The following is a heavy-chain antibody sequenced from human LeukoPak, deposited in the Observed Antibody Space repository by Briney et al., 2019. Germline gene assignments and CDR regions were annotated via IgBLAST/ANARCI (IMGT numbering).Heavy chain of an antibody. D-gene: IGHD2-2*01. CDR1: GYSFTDYF. V-gene: IGHV1-2*02. CDR3: ARENCSSTSCYAWFDP. CDR2: INPNSGAT. J-gene: IGHJ5*02. Sequence: ASVKVSCKASGYSFTDYFIHWVRQAPGQGVEWMGWINPNSGATNYAQKFQGRVTMTRDTSISTAYMELSRSRSDDTAVYFCARENCSSTSCYAWFDPWGQGTLVTVSS.